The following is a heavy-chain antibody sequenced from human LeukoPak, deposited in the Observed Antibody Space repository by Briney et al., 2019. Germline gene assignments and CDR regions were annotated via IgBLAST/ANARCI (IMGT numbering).Heavy chain of an antibody. V-gene: IGHV3-7*01. CDR1: GFSITNYW. J-gene: IGHJ5*02. Sequence: GGSLRLSCAVSGFSITNYWMTWVRQAPGNGLEWVANIKGDGSEKYYVDSVKGRFTISRDNDKNYLYLQMNSLRDEDTAVYYCVRQAGVSWGQGTLVTVSS. D-gene: IGHD6-19*01. CDR2: IKGDGSEK. CDR3: VRQAGVS.